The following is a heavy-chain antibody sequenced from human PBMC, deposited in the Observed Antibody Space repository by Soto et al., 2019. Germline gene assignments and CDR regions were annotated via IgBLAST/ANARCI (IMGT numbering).Heavy chain of an antibody. D-gene: IGHD3-10*01. CDR3: TGITSFRGMEV. CDR1: GYSVSSNSAA. J-gene: IGHJ6*02. CDR2: TYYRSKWNN. Sequence: PSQTLSLTCAISGYSVSSNSAAWNWIIQSPSRGLEWLGRTYYRSKWNNDYALSVKSRITINPDTPKNQFSLHLYSVTPEDTAVYYCTGITSFRGMEVWGQGTPVSVSS. V-gene: IGHV6-1*01.